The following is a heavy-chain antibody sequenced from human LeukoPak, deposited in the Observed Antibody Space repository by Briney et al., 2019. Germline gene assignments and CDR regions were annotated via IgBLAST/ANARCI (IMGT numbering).Heavy chain of an antibody. CDR3: AKGGKWDVTPFDY. J-gene: IGHJ4*02. V-gene: IGHV3-74*01. D-gene: IGHD1-26*01. Sequence: GGSLRLSCAASGFTFSSSWMHWVRQAPEKGLVWVSRINSDGSSTSYADSVKGRFTISRDNSKNTLYLQVNSLRAEDTAVYYCAKGGKWDVTPFDYWGQGTLVTVSS. CDR1: GFTFSSSW. CDR2: INSDGSST.